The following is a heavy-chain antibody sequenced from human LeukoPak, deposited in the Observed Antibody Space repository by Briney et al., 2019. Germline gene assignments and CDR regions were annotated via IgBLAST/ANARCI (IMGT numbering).Heavy chain of an antibody. CDR2: IIPILGIA. D-gene: IGHD2-2*01. Sequence: SVKVSCKASGGTFSSYTISRVRQAPGQGLEWMGRIIPILGIANYAQKFQGRVTITADKSTSTAYMELSSLRSEDTAVYYCAREKGYCSSTSCFDAFDIWGQGTMVTVSS. V-gene: IGHV1-69*04. CDR3: AREKGYCSSTSCFDAFDI. CDR1: GGTFSSYT. J-gene: IGHJ3*02.